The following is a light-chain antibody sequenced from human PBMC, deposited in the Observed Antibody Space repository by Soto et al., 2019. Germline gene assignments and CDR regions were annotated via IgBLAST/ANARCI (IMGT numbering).Light chain of an antibody. CDR3: KQYKNWPPLT. J-gene: IGKJ4*01. Sequence: EIVMTQSPATLSVSPGETATLSCRASQSVSYNLAWYQQQPGQGTTLLINGAFTRATGIPASLSGSGSGTEVTLPIISLLSEDCAVYYCKQYKNWPPLTFGGGTKVEIK. CDR2: GAF. CDR1: QSVSYN. V-gene: IGKV3-15*01.